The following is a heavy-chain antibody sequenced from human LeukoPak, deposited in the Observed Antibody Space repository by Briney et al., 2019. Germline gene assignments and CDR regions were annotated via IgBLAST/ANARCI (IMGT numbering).Heavy chain of an antibody. CDR1: GFIFNSYS. V-gene: IGHV3-48*02. CDR2: ISSSSTTI. J-gene: IGHJ4*02. Sequence: GGSLRLSCAASGFIFNSYSMTWVRQAPGRGLEWVSYISSSSTTIYYADSVRGRFTISRDNAENSLDLQMNSLRDEDTAVYYCARESSYGFDYWGQGTLVTVSS. D-gene: IGHD5-18*01. CDR3: ARESSYGFDY.